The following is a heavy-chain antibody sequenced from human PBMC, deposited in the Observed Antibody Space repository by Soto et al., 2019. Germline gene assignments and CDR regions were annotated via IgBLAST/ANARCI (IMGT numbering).Heavy chain of an antibody. J-gene: IGHJ6*02. Sequence: QVQLVEPGGGGAQLGGSLRLSCAALGFTFSSYGMHGVRQAPGKGLGWVAVIWNDGSNKYYADSVKGRFTISRDNSKNTLYLQMNSLRAEDTAVYYCATLGRDYYYGMDVWGQGTTVTVSS. CDR1: GFTFSSYG. CDR2: IWNDGSNK. V-gene: IGHV3-33*01. CDR3: ATLGRDYYYGMDV. D-gene: IGHD1-26*01.